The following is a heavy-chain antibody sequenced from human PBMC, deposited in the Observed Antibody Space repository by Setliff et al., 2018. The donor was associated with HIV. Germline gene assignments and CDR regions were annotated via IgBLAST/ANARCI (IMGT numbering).Heavy chain of an antibody. Sequence: SLRLSCAASGFSFSSYNMNWVRQAPGKGLEWVSYISRSGSKIQYADSVKGRFTISRDNGKNSLYLQMNRLRPEDTAMYYCVRESSLAFTDAFDLWGQGTVVTVSS. D-gene: IGHD3-16*01. CDR3: VRESSLAFTDAFDL. CDR2: ISRSGSKI. J-gene: IGHJ3*01. CDR1: GFSFSSYN. V-gene: IGHV3-48*03.